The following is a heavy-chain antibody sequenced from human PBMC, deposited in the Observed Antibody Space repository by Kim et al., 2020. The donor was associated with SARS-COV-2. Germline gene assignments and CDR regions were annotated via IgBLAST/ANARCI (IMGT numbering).Heavy chain of an antibody. D-gene: IGHD3-10*01. CDR2: ISYDGSNK. J-gene: IGHJ4*02. CDR1: GFTFSSYA. V-gene: IGHV3-30*04. Sequence: GGSLRLSCAASGFTFSSYAMHWVRQAPGKGLEWVAVISYDGSNKYYADSVKGRFTISRDNSKNTLYLQMNSLRAEDTAVYYCARDQAYGSGSFYYWGQGT. CDR3: ARDQAYGSGSFYY.